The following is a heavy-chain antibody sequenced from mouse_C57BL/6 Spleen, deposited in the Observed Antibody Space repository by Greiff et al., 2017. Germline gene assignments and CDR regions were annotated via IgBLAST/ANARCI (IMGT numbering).Heavy chain of an antibody. CDR3: ARTAFTTVVATDWYFDV. CDR1: GYTFTSYW. V-gene: IGHV1-50*01. D-gene: IGHD1-1*01. J-gene: IGHJ1*03. CDR2: IDPSDSYT. Sequence: QVHVKQPGAELVKPGASVKLSCKASGYTFTSYWMQWVKQRPGQGLEWIGEIDPSDSYTNYNQKFKGKATLTVDTSSSTAYMQLSSLTSEDSAVYYCARTAFTTVVATDWYFDVWGTGTTVTVSS.